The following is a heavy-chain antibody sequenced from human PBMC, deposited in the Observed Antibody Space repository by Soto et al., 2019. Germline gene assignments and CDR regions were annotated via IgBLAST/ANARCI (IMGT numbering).Heavy chain of an antibody. CDR2: IMPVFPTP. CDR3: ARDKDRQHLGGNYYYIMDV. CDR1: GGTFRTSA. J-gene: IGHJ6*02. Sequence: QVQLVQSGAEVKKPGSSVRVSCKTSGGTFRTSAISWVRQAPGQGLEWMGGIMPVFPTPDYAQRFQGRVTITADESTSTAYMELSSLSSEDTAVYYCARDKDRQHLGGNYYYIMDVWGQGTTVTVSS. V-gene: IGHV1-69*12.